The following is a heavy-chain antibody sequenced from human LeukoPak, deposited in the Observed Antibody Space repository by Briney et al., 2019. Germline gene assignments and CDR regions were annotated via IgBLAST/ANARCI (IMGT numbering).Heavy chain of an antibody. CDR1: GGTFSSYA. Sequence: ASVKVSCKASGGTFSSYAISWVRQAPGQGLEWMGGIIPIFGTANYAQKFQGRVTITADESTSIAYMELSSLRSEDTAVYYCARDRKSYYDSSGYSDYFDYWGQGTLVTVSS. V-gene: IGHV1-69*13. CDR2: IIPIFGTA. D-gene: IGHD3-22*01. CDR3: ARDRKSYYDSSGYSDYFDY. J-gene: IGHJ4*02.